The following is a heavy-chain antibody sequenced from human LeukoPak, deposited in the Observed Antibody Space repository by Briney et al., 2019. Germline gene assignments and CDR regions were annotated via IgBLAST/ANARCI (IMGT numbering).Heavy chain of an antibody. CDR3: ARGFTITMIPASNFDY. CDR1: GYTFTGTN. CDR2: SNPNSGGT. D-gene: IGHD3-22*01. Sequence: ASEKVSCKPSGYTFTGTNIHWGGKPLGKGLGGRGGSNPNSGGTNYAQKFQGRVTMTRDTSISTAYMELSRLRSDDTAVYYCARGFTITMIPASNFDYWGQGTLVTVSS. V-gene: IGHV1-2*02. J-gene: IGHJ4*02.